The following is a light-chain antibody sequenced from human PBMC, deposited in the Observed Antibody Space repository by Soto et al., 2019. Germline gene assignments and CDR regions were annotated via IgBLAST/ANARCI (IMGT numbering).Light chain of an antibody. CDR3: QQYGSSGT. Sequence: ESVLTQSPDTLSLSPGERATLSCRASQSVSSSYLAWYQQKPGQAPRLLIQGASIRVTGIPDRFSGSGSGTDFTLTISRLEPEDFAVYYCQQYGSSGTFGQGTKVDIK. J-gene: IGKJ1*01. CDR2: GAS. V-gene: IGKV3-20*01. CDR1: QSVSSSY.